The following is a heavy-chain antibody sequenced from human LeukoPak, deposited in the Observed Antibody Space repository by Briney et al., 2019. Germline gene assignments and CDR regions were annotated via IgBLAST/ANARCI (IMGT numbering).Heavy chain of an antibody. J-gene: IGHJ4*02. CDR1: GFTFSNYY. D-gene: IGHD1-20*01. Sequence: GGSLRLSCAASGFTFSNYYVHWVRQPPGKGLVWVSRINSDGRDTTYVDSVKGRFTISRDNAKNTVYLQMNSLRAEDTAVYYCATFGYNWNLGYWGQGTLVTVSS. CDR2: INSDGRDT. CDR3: ATFGYNWNLGY. V-gene: IGHV3-74*03.